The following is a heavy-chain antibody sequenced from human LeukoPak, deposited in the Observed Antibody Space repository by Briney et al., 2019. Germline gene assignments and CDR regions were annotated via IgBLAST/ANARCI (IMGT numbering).Heavy chain of an antibody. CDR1: GGSMNTLY. Sequence: PSETLSLTCTVSGGSMNTLYWSWIRRPPGKGLEWIGYIYSSGSTNYNPSLKSRLTISVDTSKRQFSLNLSAVTAADTAVYYCARGSGYYRRRFDPWGQGTLVTVSS. V-gene: IGHV4-59*11. J-gene: IGHJ5*02. CDR3: ARGSGYYRRRFDP. CDR2: IYSSGST. D-gene: IGHD3-3*01.